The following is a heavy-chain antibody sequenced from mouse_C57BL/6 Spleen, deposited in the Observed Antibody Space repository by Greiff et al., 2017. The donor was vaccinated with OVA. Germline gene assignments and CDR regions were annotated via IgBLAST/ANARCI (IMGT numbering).Heavy chain of an antibody. CDR1: GYTFTSYW. CDR2: IHPNSGST. J-gene: IGHJ1*03. CDR3: ADGRLQAYWYFDV. V-gene: IGHV1-64*01. D-gene: IGHD2-2*01. Sequence: QVQLQQPGAELVKPGASVQLSCKASGYTFTSYWMHWVKQRPGQGLEWIGMIHPNSGSTNYNEKFKSKATLTVDKSSSTAYMQLSSLTSEDSAVYYCADGRLQAYWYFDVWGTGNTVTVSS.